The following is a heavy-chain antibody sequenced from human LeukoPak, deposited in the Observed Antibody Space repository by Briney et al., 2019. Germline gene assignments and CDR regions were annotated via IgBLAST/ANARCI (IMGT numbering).Heavy chain of an antibody. V-gene: IGHV4-59*12. CDR2: IYYSGST. CDR1: GGSISSYY. J-gene: IGHJ4*02. D-gene: IGHD6-13*01. CDR3: ARVDGGSSSWHDVDY. Sequence: SETLSLTCTVSGGSISSYYWSWIRQPPGKGLEWIGYIYYSGSTNYNPSLKSRVTISVDTSKNQFSLKLSSVTAADTAVYYCARVDGGSSSWHDVDYWGQGTLVTVSS.